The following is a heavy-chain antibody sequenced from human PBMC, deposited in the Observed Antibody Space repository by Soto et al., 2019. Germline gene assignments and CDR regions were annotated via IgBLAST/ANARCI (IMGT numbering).Heavy chain of an antibody. Sequence: GGSLRLSCAASGFTFSSYGMHWVRQAPGKGLEWVAVIWYDGSNKYYADSVKGRFTISRDNSKNTLYLQMNSLRAEDTAVYYCARDSLYYSGGSCYHETPTPEGEIDYYYYMDVWGKGTTVTVSS. V-gene: IGHV3-33*01. D-gene: IGHD2-15*01. CDR2: IWYDGSNK. J-gene: IGHJ6*03. CDR1: GFTFSSYG. CDR3: ARDSLYYSGGSCYHETPTPEGEIDYYYYMDV.